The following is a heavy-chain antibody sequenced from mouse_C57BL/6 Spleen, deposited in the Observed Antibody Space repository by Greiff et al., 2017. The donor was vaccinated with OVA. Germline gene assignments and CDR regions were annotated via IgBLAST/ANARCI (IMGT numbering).Heavy chain of an antibody. CDR2: IDPSDSYT. Sequence: QVQLQQPGAELVMPGASVKLSCKASGYTFTSYWMHWVKQRPGQGLEWIGEIDPSDSYTNYNQKFKGKSTLTVDKSSSTAYMQLSSLTSEDSAVYYCARFDYYGSSYGDVWGTGTTVTVSS. D-gene: IGHD1-1*01. CDR3: ARFDYYGSSYGDV. V-gene: IGHV1-69*01. CDR1: GYTFTSYW. J-gene: IGHJ1*03.